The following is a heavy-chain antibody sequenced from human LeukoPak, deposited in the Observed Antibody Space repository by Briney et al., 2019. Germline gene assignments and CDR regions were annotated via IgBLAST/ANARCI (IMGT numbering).Heavy chain of an antibody. CDR2: ISYDGSNK. D-gene: IGHD6-13*01. Sequence: GRSLRLSCAASGFTFSSYAMHWVRQAPGKGLEWVAVISYDGSNKYYADSVKGRFTISRDNSKNTLYLQMNSLRAEDTAVYYCARCSSSCSNWGQGTLVTVSS. V-gene: IGHV3-30-3*01. CDR1: GFTFSSYA. CDR3: ARCSSSCSN. J-gene: IGHJ4*02.